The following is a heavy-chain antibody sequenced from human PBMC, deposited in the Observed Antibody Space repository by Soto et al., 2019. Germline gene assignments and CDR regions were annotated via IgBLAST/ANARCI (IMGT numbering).Heavy chain of an antibody. V-gene: IGHV3-30-3*01. Sequence: AGTLTLSCAASGFTFSSYSMHWVRQAPGKGLEWVAVISYDGSTKYYADSVKGRFTISRENSKNTLYLQMNSLRADDTAVYYCSRGPPYYYDSSGYRVYWGQGTLVTVSS. J-gene: IGHJ4*02. CDR2: ISYDGSTK. D-gene: IGHD3-22*01. CDR3: SRGPPYYYDSSGYRVY. CDR1: GFTFSSYS.